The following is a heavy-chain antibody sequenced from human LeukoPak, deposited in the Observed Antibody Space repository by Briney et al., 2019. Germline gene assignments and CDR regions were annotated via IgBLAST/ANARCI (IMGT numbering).Heavy chain of an antibody. D-gene: IGHD2-8*01. CDR2: IYYSGST. Sequence: SQTLSLTCTVSGGSISSGSYYWSWIRQPPGKGLEWIGSIYYSGSTYYNPSLKSRVTISVDTSKNQFSLKLSSVTAADTAVYYCASSRGVYYFDYWGQGTLVTVSS. CDR1: GGSISSGSYY. V-gene: IGHV4-39*07. J-gene: IGHJ4*02. CDR3: ASSRGVYYFDY.